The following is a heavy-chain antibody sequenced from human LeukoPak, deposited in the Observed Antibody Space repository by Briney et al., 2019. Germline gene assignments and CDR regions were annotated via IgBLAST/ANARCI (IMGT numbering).Heavy chain of an antibody. Sequence: GGSLRLSCAASGFTLSSYAMSWVRQAPGKGLEWVSSISASSGSTNYADSVKGRFTISRDNSKNTVYLQMNSLRAEDTAVYYCAKVMKGSERLTMVRGVIIKTAGLYYMDVWGKGTTVTVSS. CDR3: AKVMKGSERLTMVRGVIIKTAGLYYMDV. CDR1: GFTLSSYA. J-gene: IGHJ6*03. V-gene: IGHV3-23*01. CDR2: ISASSGST. D-gene: IGHD3-10*01.